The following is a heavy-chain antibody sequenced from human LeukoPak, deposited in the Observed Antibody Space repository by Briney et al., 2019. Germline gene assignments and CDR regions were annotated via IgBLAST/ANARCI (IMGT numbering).Heavy chain of an antibody. CDR1: GGSISSSSYY. J-gene: IGHJ6*02. D-gene: IGHD2-2*01. CDR3: ARDRVGQRGCYYYGMDV. CDR2: IYYSGST. V-gene: IGHV4-39*02. Sequence: PSETLSLTCTVSGGSISSSSYYWGWIRQPPGKGLEWIGSIYYSGSTYYNPSLKSRVTISVDTSKNQFSLKLSSVTAADTAVYYCARDRVGQRGCYYYGMDVWGQGTTVTVSS.